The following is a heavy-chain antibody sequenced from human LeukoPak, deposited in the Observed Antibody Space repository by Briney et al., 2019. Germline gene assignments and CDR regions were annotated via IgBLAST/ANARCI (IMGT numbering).Heavy chain of an antibody. Sequence: SETLSLTCTVSGGSIRSYYWTWIRQPPGKGLEWIGYIYYSGSTGYNPSLKSRVTMSLDTSKSQISLKLTSVTAADTAVYYCARPLGNGYSYWYFDLWGRGTLVTVSS. CDR3: ARPLGNGYSYWYFDL. CDR2: IYYSGST. D-gene: IGHD3-22*01. J-gene: IGHJ2*01. CDR1: GGSIRSYY. V-gene: IGHV4-59*01.